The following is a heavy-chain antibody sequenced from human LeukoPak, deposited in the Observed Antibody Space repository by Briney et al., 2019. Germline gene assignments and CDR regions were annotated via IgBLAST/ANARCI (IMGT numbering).Heavy chain of an antibody. D-gene: IGHD3-22*01. V-gene: IGHV1-69*04. Sequence: GSSVKVSCKASGGTFSSYAISWVRQAPGQGLEWMGRIIPILGIANYAQKFQGRVTITADKSTSTAYMELSSLRSEDTAVYYCARGYYYDSSGYNDYRGQGTLVTVSS. J-gene: IGHJ4*02. CDR2: IIPILGIA. CDR3: ARGYYYDSSGYNDY. CDR1: GGTFSSYA.